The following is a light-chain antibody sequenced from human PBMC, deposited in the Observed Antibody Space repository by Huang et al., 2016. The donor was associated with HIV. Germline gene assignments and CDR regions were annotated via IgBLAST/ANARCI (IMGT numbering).Light chain of an antibody. V-gene: IGKV3-11*01. CDR2: DAS. J-gene: IGKJ4*01. CDR3: QQRANWPLT. Sequence: EIVLTQSPVTLSLSPRKRATLSCRASQSIDTYLAWYQQKPGQAPRLLIYDASNRATGIPARFSGSGSGTDFTLTMSSLDPEDFVVYYCQQRANWPLTFGGGTKVEIK. CDR1: QSIDTY.